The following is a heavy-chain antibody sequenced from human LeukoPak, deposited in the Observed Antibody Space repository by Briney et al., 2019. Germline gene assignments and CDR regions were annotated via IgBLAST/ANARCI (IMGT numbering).Heavy chain of an antibody. CDR2: INTYNGYT. CDR3: ARDEQWLVPISRPFYGMDV. D-gene: IGHD6-19*01. Sequence: ASVKVSCKASGYTFTSSGISWVRQAPGQGLEWMGWINTYNGYTNYAQKLQGRVTMTTDTPTSTAYMELRSLRSDDTAVYYCARDEQWLVPISRPFYGMDVWGQGTTVTVSS. J-gene: IGHJ6*02. V-gene: IGHV1-18*01. CDR1: GYTFTSSG.